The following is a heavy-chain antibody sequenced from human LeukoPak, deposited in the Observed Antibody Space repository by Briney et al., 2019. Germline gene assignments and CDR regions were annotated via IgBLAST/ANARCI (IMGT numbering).Heavy chain of an antibody. Sequence: ASVKVSCKASGYTFTGYYMHWVRQAPGQGLEWMGWINPNSGGTNYAQKFRGRVTMTRDTSISTAYMELSRLRSDDTAVYYCARDLGSGSRGRFDPWGQGTLVTVSS. CDR3: ARDLGSGSRGRFDP. D-gene: IGHD1-26*01. CDR1: GYTFTGYY. CDR2: INPNSGGT. J-gene: IGHJ5*02. V-gene: IGHV1-2*02.